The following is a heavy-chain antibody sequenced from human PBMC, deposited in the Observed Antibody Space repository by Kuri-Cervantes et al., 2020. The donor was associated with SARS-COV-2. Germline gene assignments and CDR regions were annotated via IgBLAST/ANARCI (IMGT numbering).Heavy chain of an antibody. Sequence: GGSLRLSCAASGFTFSSYWMTWVRQAPGKGLDWVANVRQDGRDKYYGDSVKGRFTISRDTSKNTLYLQMNSLRAEDTAVYYCAKGKGIAAGSDAFDIWGQGTMVTVSS. D-gene: IGHD6-13*01. J-gene: IGHJ3*02. CDR2: VRQDGRDK. CDR3: AKGKGIAAGSDAFDI. V-gene: IGHV3-7*01. CDR1: GFTFSSYW.